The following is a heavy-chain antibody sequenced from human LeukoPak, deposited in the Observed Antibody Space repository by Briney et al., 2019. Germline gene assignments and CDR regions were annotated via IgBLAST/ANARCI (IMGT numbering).Heavy chain of an antibody. V-gene: IGHV4-61*08. CDR2: ISYSGNT. CDR1: GGSVSSSGYY. Sequence: ETLSLTCTVSGGSVSSSGYYWSWIRQSPGKGLEWIGYISYSGNTNYNPSPKGRVTISGDTSKNQFSLKLSSVTAADTAVYYCARDRGTDTSGYYYFYWGQGTLVTVSS. D-gene: IGHD3-22*01. J-gene: IGHJ4*02. CDR3: ARDRGTDTSGYYYFY.